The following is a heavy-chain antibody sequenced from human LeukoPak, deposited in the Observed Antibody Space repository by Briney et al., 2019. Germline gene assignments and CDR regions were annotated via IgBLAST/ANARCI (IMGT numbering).Heavy chain of an antibody. D-gene: IGHD6-19*01. V-gene: IGHV3-23*01. Sequence: GGSLRLSCAASGFTFSSYAMSWVRQAPGKGLEWVSAIRGSGGGTYHADSVKGRFTISRDNSKNTLYLQMNSLRDEDTALYYCAKAGIGVVGYFDYWGQGTLVTVSS. CDR2: IRGSGGGT. J-gene: IGHJ4*02. CDR3: AKAGIGVVGYFDY. CDR1: GFTFSSYA.